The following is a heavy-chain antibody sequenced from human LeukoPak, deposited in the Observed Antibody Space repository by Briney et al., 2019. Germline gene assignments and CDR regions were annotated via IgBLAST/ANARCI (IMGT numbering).Heavy chain of an antibody. Sequence: PGRSLRLSCAASGFTFSSYGMHCVRQAPGKGLEWVAVIWYDGSNKYYADSVKGRFTISRDNSKNTLYLQMNSLRAEDTAVYYCARVASYYYDSSGYHSYYGMDVWGQGTTVTVSS. V-gene: IGHV3-33*01. D-gene: IGHD3-22*01. CDR1: GFTFSSYG. CDR2: IWYDGSNK. CDR3: ARVASYYYDSSGYHSYYGMDV. J-gene: IGHJ6*02.